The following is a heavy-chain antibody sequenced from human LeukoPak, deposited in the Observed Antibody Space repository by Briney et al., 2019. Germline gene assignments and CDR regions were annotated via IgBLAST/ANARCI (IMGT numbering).Heavy chain of an antibody. CDR2: INHSGST. Sequence: PSETLSLTCAVYGGSFSGYYWSWIRQPPGKGLEWIGEINHSGSTNYNPSLKSRVTISVDTSKNQLSLKLSTVTAADTAVYYCARGHVAYCSSTSCGSGWFDPWGQGTLVTVSS. CDR3: ARGHVAYCSSTSCGSGWFDP. J-gene: IGHJ5*02. V-gene: IGHV4-34*01. CDR1: GGSFSGYY. D-gene: IGHD2-2*01.